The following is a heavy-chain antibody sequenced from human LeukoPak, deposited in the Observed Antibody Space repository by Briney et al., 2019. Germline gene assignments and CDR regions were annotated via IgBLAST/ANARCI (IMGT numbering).Heavy chain of an antibody. CDR1: GFTFSSFA. D-gene: IGHD3-10*01. CDR3: ARAAGSGSYYLSLNFDY. J-gene: IGHJ4*02. CDR2: ISYDGSTR. V-gene: IGHV3-30-3*01. Sequence: PGGSLRLSCAASGFTFSSFAMHWVRQAPGKGLEWVALISYDGSTRYYPDSVKGRFTISRDNSKNTLSLQMNSLRAEDTAVYYCARAAGSGSYYLSLNFDYWGQGTLVTVSS.